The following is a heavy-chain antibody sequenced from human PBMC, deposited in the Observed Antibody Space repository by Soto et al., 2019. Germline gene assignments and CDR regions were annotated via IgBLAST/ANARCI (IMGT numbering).Heavy chain of an antibody. J-gene: IGHJ4*02. CDR2: IYYSGST. V-gene: IGHV4-59*01. D-gene: IGHD3-3*01. CDR1: GGSISSYY. CDR3: ASYDFWSGYSDY. Sequence: PSETLSLTCTVSGGSISSYYWSWLRQPPGKGLEWIGYIYYSGSTNYNPSLKSRVTISVDTSKNQFSLKLSSVTAADTAVEACASYDFWSGYSDYWGQVTLVIVS.